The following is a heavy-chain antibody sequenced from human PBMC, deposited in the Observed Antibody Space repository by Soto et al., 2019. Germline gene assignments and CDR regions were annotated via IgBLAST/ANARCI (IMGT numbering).Heavy chain of an antibody. J-gene: IGHJ5*02. D-gene: IGHD6-6*01. CDR1: GGSFSGYF. CDR2: INDRGST. CDR3: ARGDTWQLVDL. V-gene: IGHV4-34*01. Sequence: SETLSLTCAVYGGSFSGYFWNWIRQPPGKGLEWIGEINDRGSTNYNPSLKSRVTISGDTSKNQFSLKLSSVTAADTAVYYCARGDTWQLVDLWGQGILVTVSS.